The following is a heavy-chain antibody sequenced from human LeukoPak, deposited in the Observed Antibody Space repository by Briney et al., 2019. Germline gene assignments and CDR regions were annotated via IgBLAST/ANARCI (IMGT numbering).Heavy chain of an antibody. Sequence: GESLKISCKGSGYTFTTYWIAWVRQMPGKGLEWMGIIYPDDSDTRYSPSFQGQVTISADKPISTAYLQWSSLKASDTAMYYCARQAGYSTAWYDFDYWGQGTLVTVSS. CDR2: IYPDDSDT. D-gene: IGHD6-19*01. CDR3: ARQAGYSTAWYDFDY. V-gene: IGHV5-51*01. CDR1: GYTFTTYW. J-gene: IGHJ4*02.